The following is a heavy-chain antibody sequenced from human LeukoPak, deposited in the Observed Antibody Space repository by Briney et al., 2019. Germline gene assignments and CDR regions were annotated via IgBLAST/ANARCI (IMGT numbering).Heavy chain of an antibody. CDR1: GFTFDDYG. CDR2: INWNGGST. CDR3: ARSRGEDNWNYDYYYYMDV. V-gene: IGHV3-20*04. Sequence: GGSLRLSCAASGFTFDDYGMSWVRQAPGKGLEWVSGINWNGGSTGYADSVKGRFTISRDNAKNSLYLQMNSLRAEDTALYYCARSRGEDNWNYDYYYYMDVWGKGTTVTVSS. D-gene: IGHD1-20*01. J-gene: IGHJ6*03.